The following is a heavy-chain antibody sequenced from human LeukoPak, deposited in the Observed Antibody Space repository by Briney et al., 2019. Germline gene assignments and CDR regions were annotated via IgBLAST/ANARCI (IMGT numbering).Heavy chain of an antibody. V-gene: IGHV3-30-3*01. CDR1: GFTFSSYA. CDR2: ISYDGSNK. J-gene: IGHJ4*02. Sequence: GGSLRLSCAASGFTFSSYAMHWVRRAPGKGLEWVAVISYDGSNKYYADSVKGRFTISRDNSKNTLYLQMSSLRAEDTAVYYCARPVRGYSYGFYGDYWGQGTLVTVSS. CDR3: ARPVRGYSYGFYGDY. D-gene: IGHD5-18*01.